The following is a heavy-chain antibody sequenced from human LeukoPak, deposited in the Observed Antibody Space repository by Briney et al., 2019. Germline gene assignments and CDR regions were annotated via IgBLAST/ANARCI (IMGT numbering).Heavy chain of an antibody. CDR2: IYDSGST. J-gene: IGHJ2*01. CDR1: GGSISSYY. Sequence: SETLSLTCTVSGGSISSYYWSWIRQPPGKGLEWIGYIYDSGSTNYNPSLKSRVAISVDTSKNQFSLKLSSVTAADTAVYYCARGLSRYWNFDLWGRGTLVTVSS. V-gene: IGHV4-59*01. D-gene: IGHD2-8*01. CDR3: ARGLSRYWNFDL.